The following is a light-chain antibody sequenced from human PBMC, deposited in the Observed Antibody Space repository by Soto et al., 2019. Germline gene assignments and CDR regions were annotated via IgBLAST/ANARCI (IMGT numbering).Light chain of an antibody. Sequence: QSALTQPASVSGSPGQSITISCSGTSSDVGAYDFVSWYQQHPGKAPKLMIFEVSNRPSGVSNRFSGSKSGNMASLTISGLQAEDEAHYYCSAYTTSAALVVFGGGTKLTVL. CDR1: SSDVGAYDF. J-gene: IGLJ2*01. CDR3: SAYTTSAALVV. V-gene: IGLV2-14*01. CDR2: EVS.